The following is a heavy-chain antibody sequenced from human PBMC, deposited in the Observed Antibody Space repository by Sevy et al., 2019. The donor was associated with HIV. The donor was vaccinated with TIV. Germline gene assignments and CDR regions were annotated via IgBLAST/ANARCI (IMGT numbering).Heavy chain of an antibody. CDR3: AKRLVSWDGMDV. D-gene: IGHD1-20*01. V-gene: IGHV3-21*01. CDR1: EFTFSTYA. J-gene: IGHJ6*02. Sequence: GVSLRLSCAASEFTFSTYAMNWVRQAPGKGLEWVSFISSSSNYIYYADSVKGRFTISRDNAKNLLYLQMNSLRAEDTAVYYCAKRLVSWDGMDVWGQGTTVTVSS. CDR2: ISSSSNYI.